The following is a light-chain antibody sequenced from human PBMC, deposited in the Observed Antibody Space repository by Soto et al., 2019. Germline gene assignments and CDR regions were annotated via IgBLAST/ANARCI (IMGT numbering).Light chain of an antibody. CDR1: QGISDY. CDR3: QQTYSCPWT. J-gene: IGKJ1*01. CDR2: TAS. V-gene: IGKV1-39*01. Sequence: DIQMTQSPSSLSASVGDRVTISCRASQGISDYLSWVQQKPGEAPKLLINTASTLQSGVPIRFSGAGSRTHFSLTISGLQPEDSATYYCQQTYSCPWTFGQGTRVDIK.